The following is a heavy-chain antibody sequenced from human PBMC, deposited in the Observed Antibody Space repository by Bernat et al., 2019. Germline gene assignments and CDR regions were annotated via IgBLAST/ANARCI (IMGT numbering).Heavy chain of an antibody. J-gene: IGHJ4*02. CDR3: ARGQNYYGSGSYWGGLSPTYYFDY. Sequence: QVQLVESGGGVVQPGRSLRLSCAASGFTFSSYGMHWVRQAPGKGLEWVAVIWYDGSNKYYADSVKGRFTISRDNSKNTLYLQMNSLRAEDTAVYYCARGQNYYGSGSYWGGLSPTYYFDYWGQGTLVTVSS. D-gene: IGHD3-10*01. CDR2: IWYDGSNK. V-gene: IGHV3-33*01. CDR1: GFTFSSYG.